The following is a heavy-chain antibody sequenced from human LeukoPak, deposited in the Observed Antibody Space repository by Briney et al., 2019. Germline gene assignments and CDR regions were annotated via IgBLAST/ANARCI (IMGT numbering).Heavy chain of an antibody. CDR3: VRENSGWPPLY. V-gene: IGHV4-61*03. CDR1: GGSVCSDDHH. J-gene: IGHJ4*02. D-gene: IGHD6-19*01. Sequence: SETLSLTCTVSGGSVCSDDHHWSWIRQPPGKGLEWIGYISSSGSTNYNSSLKSRVTISADTSKNHFSLKLSSVIAADTAVYYCVRENSGWPPLYWGQGTLVTASS. CDR2: ISSSGST.